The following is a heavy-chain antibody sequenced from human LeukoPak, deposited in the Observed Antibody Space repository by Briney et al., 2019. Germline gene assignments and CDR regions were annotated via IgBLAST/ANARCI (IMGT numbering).Heavy chain of an antibody. Sequence: GGSLRLSCAASGFTFSSYWMSWVRQAPGKGLEWVANIKQDGSEKYYVDSVKGRFTISRDNAKNSLYLQMNSLRAEDTAVYYCARVEDYGDYYFDYWGQGTLVTVSS. V-gene: IGHV3-7*01. D-gene: IGHD4-17*01. CDR2: IKQDGSEK. J-gene: IGHJ4*02. CDR1: GFTFSSYW. CDR3: ARVEDYGDYYFDY.